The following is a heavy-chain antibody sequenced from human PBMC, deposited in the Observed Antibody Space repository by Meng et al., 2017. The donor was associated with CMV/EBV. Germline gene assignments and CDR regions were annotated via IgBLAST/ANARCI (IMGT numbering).Heavy chain of an antibody. V-gene: IGHV4-38-2*02. D-gene: IGHD2-2*01. J-gene: IGHJ4*02. CDR2: IYHSGST. CDR3: AREWGGIVVVPAAMGVDY. CDR1: GYSISSGYY. Sequence: SEILSLTCTVSGYSISSGYYWGWIRQPPGKGLEWIGSIYHSGSTYYNPSLKSRVTISVDTSKNQFSLKLSSVTAADTAVYYCAREWGGIVVVPAAMGVDYWGQGTLVTVSS.